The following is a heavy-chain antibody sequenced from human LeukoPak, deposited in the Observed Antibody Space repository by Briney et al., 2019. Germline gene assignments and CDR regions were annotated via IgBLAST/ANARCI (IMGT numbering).Heavy chain of an antibody. CDR1: GYSFTSYW. V-gene: IGHV5-10-1*01. CDR3: ARHSRYCSSTSCYAYY. D-gene: IGHD2-2*01. Sequence: GESLRISCKGSGYSFTSYWISWVRQMPGKGLEWMGRIDPSDSYTNYSPSFQGHVSISADKSTSTAYLQWSSLKASDTAMYYCARHSRYCSSTSCYAYYWGQGTLVTVSS. CDR2: IDPSDSYT. J-gene: IGHJ4*02.